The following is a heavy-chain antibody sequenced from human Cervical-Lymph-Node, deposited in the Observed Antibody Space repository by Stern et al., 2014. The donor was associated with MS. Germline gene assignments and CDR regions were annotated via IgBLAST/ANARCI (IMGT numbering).Heavy chain of an antibody. CDR1: GVVFSTAI. Sequence: VQLVESGGGVVQPGRSLRLSCAASGVVFSTAIMHWVRQAPGKGLQWVAGLSDDGSEYYADSVKGRFRMSRDNLKNTVDLQMNSLSAEDTALYFCAREGYSSGRAPSFEHWGRGAPVTVSS. D-gene: IGHD2-15*01. J-gene: IGHJ4*02. CDR2: LSDDGSE. CDR3: AREGYSSGRAPSFEH. V-gene: IGHV3-30*01.